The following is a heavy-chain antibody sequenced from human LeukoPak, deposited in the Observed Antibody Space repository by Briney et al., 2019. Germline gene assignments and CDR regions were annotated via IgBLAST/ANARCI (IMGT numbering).Heavy chain of an antibody. CDR3: ARGHGYCSSTSCYTWFDP. CDR2: IWYDGSNK. J-gene: IGHJ5*02. Sequence: GGSLRLSCAAFGFTFSSYGMHWVRQAPGKGLEWVAVIWYDGSNKYYADSVKGRFTISRDNSKNTLYLQMNSLRAEDTAVYYCARGHGYCSSTSCYTWFDPWGQGTLVTVSS. V-gene: IGHV3-30*19. D-gene: IGHD2-2*02. CDR1: GFTFSSYG.